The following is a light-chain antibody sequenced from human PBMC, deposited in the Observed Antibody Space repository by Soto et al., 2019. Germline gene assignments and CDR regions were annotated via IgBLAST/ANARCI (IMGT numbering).Light chain of an antibody. CDR3: CSYAGPNTFL. J-gene: IGLJ1*01. CDR1: SSDVGPYNL. V-gene: IGLV2-23*02. CDR2: EVT. Sequence: QSALTQSASVSGSPGQSITISCTGTSSDVGPYNLVSWYQQHPGKAPKLIIYEVTERPSGVSNRFSGSKSGNTASLTISGLQADDEADYYCCSYAGPNTFLFGLGTKVTVL.